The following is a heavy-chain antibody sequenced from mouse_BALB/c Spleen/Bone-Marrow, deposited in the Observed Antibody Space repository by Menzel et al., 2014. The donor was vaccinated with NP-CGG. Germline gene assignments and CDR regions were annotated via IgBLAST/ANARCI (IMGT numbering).Heavy chain of an antibody. CDR1: GYTFTSYW. CDR3: AREGNYYGSIAMDY. Sequence: VQVVESGAELVKPGASVKLSCKASGYTFTSYWMHWVKQRPGQGLEWIGEINPSNGRTNYNEKFKSKATLTVDKSSSTAYMQLSSLTSEDSAVYYCAREGNYYGSIAMDYWGQGTSVTDSS. D-gene: IGHD1-1*01. V-gene: IGHV1S81*02. J-gene: IGHJ4*01. CDR2: INPSNGRT.